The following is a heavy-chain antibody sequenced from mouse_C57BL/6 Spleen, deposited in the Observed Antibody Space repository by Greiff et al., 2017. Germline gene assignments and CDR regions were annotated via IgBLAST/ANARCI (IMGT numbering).Heavy chain of an antibody. CDR2: IYPGDGDT. D-gene: IGHD3-2*02. J-gene: IGHJ4*01. Sequence: VQLQESGAELVKPGASVKISCKASGYAFSSYWMNWVKQRPGKGLEWIGQIYPGDGDTNYNGKFKGKATLNADKSSSTAYMQLSSLTSEDSAVYFCASERRLRAPLYYYAMDYWGQGTSVTVSS. CDR1: GYAFSSYW. V-gene: IGHV1-80*01. CDR3: ASERRLRAPLYYYAMDY.